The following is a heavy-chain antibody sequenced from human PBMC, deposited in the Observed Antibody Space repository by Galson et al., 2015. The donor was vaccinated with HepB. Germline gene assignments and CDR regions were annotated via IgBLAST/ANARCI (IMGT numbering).Heavy chain of an antibody. CDR2: INSDGSST. CDR1: GFTFSSYW. J-gene: IGHJ6*02. Sequence: SLRLSCAASGFTFSSYWMHWVRHAPGKGLVWVTRINSDGSSTSYAESVKGRFTISRDNAKNTLYLQMNRLRAEDTAVYYCARVYWGFEQQLNGRDVWGQGTTVTVSS. D-gene: IGHD6-13*01. V-gene: IGHV3-74*01. CDR3: ARVYWGFEQQLNGRDV.